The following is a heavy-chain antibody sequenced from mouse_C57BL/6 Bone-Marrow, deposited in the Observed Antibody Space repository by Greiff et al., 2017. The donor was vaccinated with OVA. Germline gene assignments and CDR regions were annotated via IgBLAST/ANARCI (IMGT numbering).Heavy chain of an antibody. CDR2: ISPNYGGT. CDR1: GYTFTDYN. V-gene: IGHV1-18*01. CDR3: ARSDWDIGGFAY. D-gene: IGHD4-1*01. Sequence: VQLQQSGPELVKPGASVKLPCKASGYTFTDYNMDWVKQSPGKSLEWIGDISPNYGGTIYNYKFTGKATLTVAKSASTAYMELHSLTSEDTAVDNCARSDWDIGGFAYWGQGTLVTVSA. J-gene: IGHJ3*01.